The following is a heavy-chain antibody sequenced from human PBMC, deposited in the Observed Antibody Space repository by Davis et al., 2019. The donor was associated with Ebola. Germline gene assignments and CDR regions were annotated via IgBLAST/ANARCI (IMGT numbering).Heavy chain of an antibody. CDR3: ARVVGWFGELLGYYGMDV. V-gene: IGHV4-34*01. CDR1: GGPISGYY. D-gene: IGHD3-10*01. CDR2: INHRGST. Sequence: GSLRLSCTVSGGPISGYYWTWIRQPQGKGLEWIGEINHRGSTNYKSSLKSRVTISVDTSKNQFSLKLNSVTAADTAMYYCARVVGWFGELLGYYGMDVWGQGTTVTVSS. J-gene: IGHJ6*02.